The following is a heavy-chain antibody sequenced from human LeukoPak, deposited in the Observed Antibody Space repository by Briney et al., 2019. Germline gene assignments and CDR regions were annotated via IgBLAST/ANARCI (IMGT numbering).Heavy chain of an antibody. D-gene: IGHD1-26*01. CDR3: ARELSFGGSYPCDY. CDR1: GDSVSSNSAA. V-gene: IGHV6-1*01. CDR2: TYYSSKWYN. Sequence: SQTLSLTCAFSGDSVSSNSAAWNWIRQSPSRGLEWLGRTYYSSKWYNDYAVSVQSRIVINPDTSKNQFSLQLISVTPEDTAVYYCARELSFGGSYPCDYWGQGTLVTVSS. J-gene: IGHJ4*02.